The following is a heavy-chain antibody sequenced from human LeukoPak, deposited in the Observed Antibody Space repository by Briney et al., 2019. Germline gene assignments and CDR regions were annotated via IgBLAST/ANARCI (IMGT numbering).Heavy chain of an antibody. CDR1: GFTLSDFL. Sequence: GGSLRLSCAASGFTLSDFLVSLVGQAAGKGPEGVANMNQDGSAKGYVDSVKGRFTISRDNARNSLYLQMSSLRPEDTAVYYCATYTHWVAGDVWGQGTTVTVSS. J-gene: IGHJ6*02. CDR2: MNQDGSAK. D-gene: IGHD3-16*01. CDR3: ATYTHWVAGDV. V-gene: IGHV3-7*01.